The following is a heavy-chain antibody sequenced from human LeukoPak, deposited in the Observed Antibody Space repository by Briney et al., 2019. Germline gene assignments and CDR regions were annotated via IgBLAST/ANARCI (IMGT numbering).Heavy chain of an antibody. CDR2: FWYDGSNK. D-gene: IGHD6-19*01. V-gene: IGHV3-33*01. CDR3: ARAIAVAGNFDY. Sequence: GRSLRLSCAASGFTFSSYGTHWVRQAPGKGLEWVAVFWYDGSNKYYADSVKGRFTISRDNSKNILYLQMNSLRAEDTAVYYCARAIAVAGNFDYWGQGTLVTVSS. J-gene: IGHJ4*02. CDR1: GFTFSSYG.